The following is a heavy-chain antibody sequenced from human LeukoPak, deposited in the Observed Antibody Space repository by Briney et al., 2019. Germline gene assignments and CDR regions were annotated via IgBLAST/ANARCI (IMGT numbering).Heavy chain of an antibody. D-gene: IGHD3-10*01. CDR2: IKQDGSEK. Sequence: GGSLRLSCAVSGFTFSTYWMSWVRQAPGKGLEWVANIKQDGSEKYYVDSVKGRFTISRDNAKNSLYLQMNNLRTEDTAVYYCAKDSYGPRDWYLDLWGRGTLVTVSS. J-gene: IGHJ2*01. V-gene: IGHV3-7*01. CDR3: AKDSYGPRDWYLDL. CDR1: GFTFSTYW.